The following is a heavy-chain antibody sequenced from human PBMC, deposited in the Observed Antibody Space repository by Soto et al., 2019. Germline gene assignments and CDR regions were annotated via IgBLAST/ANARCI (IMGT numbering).Heavy chain of an antibody. CDR3: AKGLGLGCSSSSCPNDY. D-gene: IGHD2-2*01. CDR2: ISGSGAST. V-gene: IGHV3-23*01. CDR1: GFTFSSYA. Sequence: PGGSLRLSCAASGFTFSSYAMTWVRQAPGKGLEWVSAISGSGASTYYADSVKGRFTISRDNSKNTLYVQMNSLRVEDTSIYYCAKGLGLGCSSSSCPNDYWGQGTQVTVS. J-gene: IGHJ4*02.